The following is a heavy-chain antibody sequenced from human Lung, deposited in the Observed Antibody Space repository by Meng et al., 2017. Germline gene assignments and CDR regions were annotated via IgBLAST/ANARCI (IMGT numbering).Heavy chain of an antibody. J-gene: IGHJ4*02. V-gene: IGHV4-4*02. CDR3: TKNDFYCLGY. CDR2: IYHSGST. D-gene: IGHD2-21*01. CDR1: GGSISSDNW. Sequence: QGQLQEPGPGLVQPSGTLSLTCAVSGGSISSDNWWSWVRQPPGKGLEWIGEIYHSGSTNYNPSLKSRITISVDKPKNQFSLTLSSVTAADTAVYYCTKNDFYCLGYWGQGTLVTVSS.